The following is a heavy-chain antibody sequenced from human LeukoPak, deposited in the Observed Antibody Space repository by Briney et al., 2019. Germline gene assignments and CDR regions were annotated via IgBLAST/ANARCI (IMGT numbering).Heavy chain of an antibody. CDR3: ARNENSGWGYFDY. J-gene: IGHJ4*02. V-gene: IGHV3-23*01. CDR1: GFTFSSYA. Sequence: GGSLRLSCAASGFTFSSYAMSWVRQAPGKGLEWVSVIGGSNGITFYVGSVKGRFTISRDNSKDTLYLQMNSLRAEDTAVYYCARNENSGWGYFDYWGQGTLVTVSS. D-gene: IGHD5-12*01. CDR2: IGGSNGIT.